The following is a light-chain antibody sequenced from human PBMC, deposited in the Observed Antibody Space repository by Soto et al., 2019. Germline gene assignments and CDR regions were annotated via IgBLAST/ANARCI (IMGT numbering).Light chain of an antibody. V-gene: IGKV2-28*01. CDR1: QSRLHSNGYNY. CDR2: LGS. J-gene: IGKJ2*01. CDR3: MQALQTHAYT. Sequence: DIVMTQSPLSLPVTPGEPASISCRSSQSRLHSNGYNYLDWYLQKPGQSPQLLIYLGSNRASGVPDRFSGSGSGTDFTLKISRVEAEDVGVYYCMQALQTHAYTFGQGTKLEIK.